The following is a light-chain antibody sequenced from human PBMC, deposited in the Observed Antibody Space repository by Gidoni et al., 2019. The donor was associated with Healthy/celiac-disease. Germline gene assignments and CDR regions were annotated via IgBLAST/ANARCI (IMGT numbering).Light chain of an antibody. CDR3: QQYGSSHLT. V-gene: IGKV3-20*01. J-gene: IGKJ2*01. Sequence: ELVLTRSTGTLSLCPGERATLSCRASQSVSSSYLAWYQQKPGQAPRLLIYGASSRATGIPDRFSGSGSGTDLTLTISRLVPEDFAVYYCQQYGSSHLTFGQGTKLEIK. CDR2: GAS. CDR1: QSVSSSY.